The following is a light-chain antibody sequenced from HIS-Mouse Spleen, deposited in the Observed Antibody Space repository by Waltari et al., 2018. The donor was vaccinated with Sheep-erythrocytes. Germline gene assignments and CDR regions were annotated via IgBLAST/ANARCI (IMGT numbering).Light chain of an antibody. CDR2: DVS. Sequence: QSALTQPRSVSGSPGQSVTISCTGTSSDVGGYNYVSWYQQHPGKAPTLMIYDVSNRPSGVPDRFYGSMSGNTASLTISGLQAEDEADYYCCSYAGSYNHVFATGTKVTVL. J-gene: IGLJ1*01. CDR1: SSDVGGYNY. CDR3: CSYAGSYNHV. V-gene: IGLV2-11*01.